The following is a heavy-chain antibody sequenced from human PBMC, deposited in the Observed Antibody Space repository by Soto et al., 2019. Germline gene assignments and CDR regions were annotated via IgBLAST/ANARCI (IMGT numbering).Heavy chain of an antibody. J-gene: IGHJ6*02. CDR3: AREAGALLWFGDLDV. Sequence: GASVKVSCKASGGTFSSYAISWVRQAPGQGLEWMGGIIPIFGTANYAQKFQGRVTITADESTSTAYMELSSLRSEDTAVYYCAREAGALLWFGDLDVWGQGTTVTVSS. D-gene: IGHD3-10*01. CDR2: IIPIFGTA. CDR1: GGTFSSYA. V-gene: IGHV1-69*13.